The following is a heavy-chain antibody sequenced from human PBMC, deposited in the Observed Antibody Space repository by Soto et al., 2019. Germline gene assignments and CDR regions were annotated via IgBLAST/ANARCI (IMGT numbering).Heavy chain of an antibody. V-gene: IGHV3-21*01. Sequence: EVQLVESGGGLVKPGGSLRLSCAASGFTFSSYSMNWVRQAPGKGLEWVSSISSSSSYIYYADSVKGRFTISRDNAKNSLYLKMNSLRAEDTAVYYCARDHDRIAVAGTDFDYWGQGTLVTVSS. CDR2: ISSSSSYI. D-gene: IGHD6-19*01. CDR3: ARDHDRIAVAGTDFDY. J-gene: IGHJ4*02. CDR1: GFTFSSYS.